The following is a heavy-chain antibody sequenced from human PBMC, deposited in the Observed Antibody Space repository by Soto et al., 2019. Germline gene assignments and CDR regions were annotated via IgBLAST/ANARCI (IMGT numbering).Heavy chain of an antibody. D-gene: IGHD6-19*01. CDR1: GFTFSSYG. J-gene: IGHJ4*02. CDR3: AKASGLAVAGSLDY. V-gene: IGHV3-30*18. Sequence: AGGSLRLSCAASGFTFSSYGMHWVRQAPGKGLEWVAVISYDGSNKYYADSVKGRFTISRDNSKNTLYLQMNSLRAEDTAVYYCAKASGLAVAGSLDYWGQGTLVTVSS. CDR2: ISYDGSNK.